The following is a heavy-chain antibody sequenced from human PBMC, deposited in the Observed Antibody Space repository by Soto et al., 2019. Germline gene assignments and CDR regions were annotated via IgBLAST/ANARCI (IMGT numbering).Heavy chain of an antibody. Sequence: QVQLVESGGGVVQPGRSLRISCAASGLTFSRYGMHWVRRAPGKGLEWVAVISHDGSIEYYADSVKGRFTVSRDNSKNTLYLQMNSLRTEDTAVYYCAKDPFGFWSGFSGIDYFDYWGQGTLVTVSA. J-gene: IGHJ4*02. D-gene: IGHD3-3*01. CDR3: AKDPFGFWSGFSGIDYFDY. V-gene: IGHV3-30*18. CDR1: GLTFSRYG. CDR2: ISHDGSIE.